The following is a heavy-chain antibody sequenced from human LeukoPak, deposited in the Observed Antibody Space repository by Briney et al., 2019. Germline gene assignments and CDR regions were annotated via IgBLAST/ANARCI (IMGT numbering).Heavy chain of an antibody. J-gene: IGHJ4*02. D-gene: IGHD6-19*01. CDR2: ISGSGGST. V-gene: IGHV3-23*01. CDR1: GFTFRSHD. Sequence: GGSLRLSCAASGFTFRSHDMSWVRQAPGKGLEWVSGISGSGGSTFYADSVKGRFTISRDNSKNTLYLQMNGLRVEDTAVYYCAKKRGSGWYSEFDYWGQGTLVTVSS. CDR3: AKKRGSGWYSEFDY.